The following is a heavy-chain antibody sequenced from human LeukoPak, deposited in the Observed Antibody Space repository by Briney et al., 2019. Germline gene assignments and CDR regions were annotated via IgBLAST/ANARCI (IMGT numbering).Heavy chain of an antibody. D-gene: IGHD3-10*02. V-gene: IGHV3-9*01. Sequence: GGSLRLSCAASGFTFSSYAMHWVRQAPGKGLEWVSGISWNSGSIGYADSVKGRFTISRDNAKNSLYLQMNSLRAEDTAVYYCAELGITMTGGVWGKGTTVTISS. CDR1: GFTFSSYA. CDR2: ISWNSGSI. J-gene: IGHJ6*04. CDR3: AELGITMTGGV.